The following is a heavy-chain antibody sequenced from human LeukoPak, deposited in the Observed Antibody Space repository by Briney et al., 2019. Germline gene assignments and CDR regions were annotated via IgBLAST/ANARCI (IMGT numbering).Heavy chain of an antibody. J-gene: IGHJ6*02. CDR3: ARDSTYYYDSSGYGQHDYYYYYGMDV. V-gene: IGHV1-2*02. CDR1: GYTFTGYY. CDR2: INPNSGGT. D-gene: IGHD3-22*01. Sequence: ASVKVSCKASGYTFTGYYMHWVRKAPGQGLEWMGWINPNSGGTNYAQKFQGRVTMTRDTSTSTVYMELSSLRSEDTAVYYCARDSTYYYDSSGYGQHDYYYYYGMDVWGQGTTVTVSS.